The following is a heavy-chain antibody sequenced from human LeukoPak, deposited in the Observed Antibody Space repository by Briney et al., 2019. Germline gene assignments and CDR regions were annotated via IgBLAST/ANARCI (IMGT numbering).Heavy chain of an antibody. CDR1: GCTFSSYS. J-gene: IGHJ4*02. Sequence: WGSLSLTCAAYGCTFSSYSRSWVRQAPGKGLEWVSTISNSGGSTYYADSVKGRFTISRDSSKNTLYLQVNSLRAEDKAVYYSTKDCAEVARSFVYWGRGTLVTVSS. CDR2: ISNSGGST. D-gene: IGHD5-12*01. CDR3: TKDCAEVARSFVY. V-gene: IGHV3-23*01.